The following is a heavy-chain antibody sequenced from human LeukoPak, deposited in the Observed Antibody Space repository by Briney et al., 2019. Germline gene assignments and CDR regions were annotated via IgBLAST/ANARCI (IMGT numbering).Heavy chain of an antibody. CDR2: IRSKANSYAT. Sequence: GGSLRLSCAASGFTFSGSAMHWVRQASGKGLEWVGRIRSKANSYATAYAASVKGRFTISRDVSKNTAYLQMNSLKTEDTAVYYCISPHSSSSGYYYYYYMDVWGKGTTVTVSS. D-gene: IGHD6-6*01. J-gene: IGHJ6*03. V-gene: IGHV3-73*01. CDR1: GFTFSGSA. CDR3: ISPHSSSSGYYYYYYMDV.